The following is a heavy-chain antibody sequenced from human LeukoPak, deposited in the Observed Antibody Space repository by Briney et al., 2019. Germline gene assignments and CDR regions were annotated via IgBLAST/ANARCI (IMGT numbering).Heavy chain of an antibody. CDR3: ARHLALYDSAPQLGY. V-gene: IGHV4-39*01. Sequence: SETLSLTCTVSGGSISSSSYYWGWLRQPPGKGLEWIGSIYYSGSTYYNPSLKSRVTISVDTSKNQFSLKLSSVTAADTAVYYCARHLALYDSAPQLGYWGQGTLVTVSS. D-gene: IGHD3-3*01. CDR1: GGSISSSSYY. CDR2: IYYSGST. J-gene: IGHJ4*02.